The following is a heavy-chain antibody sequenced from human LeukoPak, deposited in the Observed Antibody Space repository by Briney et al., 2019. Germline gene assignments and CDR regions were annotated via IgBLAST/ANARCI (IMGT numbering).Heavy chain of an antibody. CDR1: GFTFSSYG. J-gene: IGHJ4*02. Sequence: QAGGSLRLSCAAPGFTFSSYGMHWVRQAPGKGLEWVAFIRYDGSNKYYADSVKGRFTIPRDNSKNTPYLQMNSLRAEDTAVYYCAKDDVGPPTYYYDSSGYYSLGYWGQGTLVTVSS. D-gene: IGHD3-22*01. V-gene: IGHV3-30*02. CDR3: AKDDVGPPTYYYDSSGYYSLGY. CDR2: IRYDGSNK.